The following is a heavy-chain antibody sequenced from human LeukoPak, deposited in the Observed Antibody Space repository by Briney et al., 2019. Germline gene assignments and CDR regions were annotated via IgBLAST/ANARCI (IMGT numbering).Heavy chain of an antibody. CDR1: GFTFSSYG. CDR2: ISYDGSNK. V-gene: IGHV3-30*18. J-gene: IGHJ6*02. CDR3: AKGRVPAAKYYYYYYGMDV. Sequence: GRSLRLSCAASGFTFSSYGMHWVRQAPGKGPEWVAVISYDGSNKYYADSVKGRFTISRDNSKNTLYLQMNSLRAEDTAVYYCAKGRVPAAKYYYYYYGMDVWGQGTTVTVSS. D-gene: IGHD2-2*01.